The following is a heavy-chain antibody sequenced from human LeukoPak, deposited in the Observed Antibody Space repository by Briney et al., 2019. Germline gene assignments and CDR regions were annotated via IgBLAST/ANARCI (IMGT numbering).Heavy chain of an antibody. D-gene: IGHD3-10*01. CDR1: GVSISSGSNY. CDR2: VYSSGNT. CDR3: ARSDGYGLVGI. J-gene: IGHJ3*02. Sequence: SETLSLSCSVSGVSISSGSNYWGWIRQPPGKTLEWIGSVYSSGNTYYNPSLKSRVIILIDTAKNHFSLNLSSVTAADTAVYYCARSDGYGLVGIWGQGTMVTVSS. V-gene: IGHV4-39*07.